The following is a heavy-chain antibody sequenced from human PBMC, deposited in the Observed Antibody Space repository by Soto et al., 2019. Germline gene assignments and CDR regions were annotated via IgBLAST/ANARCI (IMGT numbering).Heavy chain of an antibody. CDR2: ISWNSGSI. J-gene: IGHJ4*02. CDR3: AKGDIAVAGSSDY. V-gene: IGHV3-9*01. Sequence: EVQLVESGGGLVQPGRSLRLSCAASGFTFDDYAMHWVRQAPGKGLEWVSGISWNSGSIGYADSVKGRFTISRDNAKNSLYLQMNSLRAEDTAWYYCAKGDIAVAGSSDYWGQGTLVTVSS. CDR1: GFTFDDYA. D-gene: IGHD6-19*01.